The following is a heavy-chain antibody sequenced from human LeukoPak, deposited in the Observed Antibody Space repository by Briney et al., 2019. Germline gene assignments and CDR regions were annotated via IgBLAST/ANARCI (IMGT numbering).Heavy chain of an antibody. CDR1: GFTFRSYS. CDR3: ARDLEYLGWDY. CDR2: ISSSSSTI. D-gene: IGHD2/OR15-2a*01. V-gene: IGHV3-48*01. Sequence: GGSLRLSCAASGFTFRSYSMNWVRQARGKGLEWVSYISSSSSTIYYADSVKGRFTISRDNAKNSLYLQMNSLRAEDTAVYYCARDLEYLGWDYWGQGTLVTVSS. J-gene: IGHJ4*02.